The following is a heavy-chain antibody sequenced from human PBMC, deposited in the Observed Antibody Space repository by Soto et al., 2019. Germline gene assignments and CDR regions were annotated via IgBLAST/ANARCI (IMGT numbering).Heavy chain of an antibody. CDR2: ISSSSSTI. V-gene: IGHV3-48*02. CDR1: GFTFRSYV. J-gene: IGHJ6*02. Sequence: GSLRLSCAASGFTFRSYVMHWVRQAPGKGLEWVSYISSSSSTIYYADSVKGRFTISRDNAKNSLYLQMNSLGDEDTAVYYCARDYVDTAMFHYYGMDVWGQGTTVTVSS. D-gene: IGHD5-18*01. CDR3: ARDYVDTAMFHYYGMDV.